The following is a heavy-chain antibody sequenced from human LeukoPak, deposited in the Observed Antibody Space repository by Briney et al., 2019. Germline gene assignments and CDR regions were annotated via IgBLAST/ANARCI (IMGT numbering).Heavy chain of an antibody. Sequence: GGSLRLSCAASGFSFSSSSMNWVRQAPGKGLEWVSSITSSSHQIHYADSVKGRFTISRDNSKNTLYLQMNSLRAEDTAVYYCARGAYCSGSRCPGAFDIWGQGTMVTVSS. V-gene: IGHV3-21*01. D-gene: IGHD2-15*01. CDR2: ITSSSHQI. J-gene: IGHJ3*02. CDR1: GFSFSSSS. CDR3: ARGAYCSGSRCPGAFDI.